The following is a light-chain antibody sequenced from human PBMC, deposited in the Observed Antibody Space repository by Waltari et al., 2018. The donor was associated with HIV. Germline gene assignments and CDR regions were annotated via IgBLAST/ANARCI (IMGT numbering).Light chain of an antibody. CDR1: PSVGNF. V-gene: IGKV3-11*01. CDR3: QQRSSWPPSIT. Sequence: EIVLTQSPDTLSLSPGERATLSCRASPSVGNFLAWYQQKPGQAPRLLVYYASNRATGIPARFSGSGSGTDFTLTISRLEAEDFAVYYCQQRSSWPPSITFGQGTRLEIK. J-gene: IGKJ5*01. CDR2: YAS.